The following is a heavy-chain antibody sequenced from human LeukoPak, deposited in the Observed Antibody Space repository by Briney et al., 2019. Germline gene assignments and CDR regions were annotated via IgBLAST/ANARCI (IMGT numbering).Heavy chain of an antibody. J-gene: IGHJ4*02. D-gene: IGHD5-12*01. V-gene: IGHV1-69*04. Sequence: GASVKVSCKASGGTFSSYAISWVRQAPGQGLEWMGRIIPILGIANYAQKFQGRVTITADKSTSTAYMELSSLRSEDTAVYYCARGGYSGYDFTGFDYWGQGTLVTVSS. CDR3: ARGGYSGYDFTGFDY. CDR1: GGTFSSYA. CDR2: IIPILGIA.